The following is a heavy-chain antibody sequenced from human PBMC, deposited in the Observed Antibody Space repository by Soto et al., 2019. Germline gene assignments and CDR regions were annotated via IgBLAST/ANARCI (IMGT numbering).Heavy chain of an antibody. Sequence: RLSCAASGITFNFYWMHWVRQVPGKGLVWVSRINNDGSSTSYADSVRGRFTISRDNAYNTLYLQMHSLRAEDTAVYYCATDHYGDYYFQHWGLGTLVTVS. CDR1: GITFNFYW. CDR2: INNDGSST. V-gene: IGHV3-74*01. CDR3: ATDHYGDYYFQH. J-gene: IGHJ1*01. D-gene: IGHD4-17*01.